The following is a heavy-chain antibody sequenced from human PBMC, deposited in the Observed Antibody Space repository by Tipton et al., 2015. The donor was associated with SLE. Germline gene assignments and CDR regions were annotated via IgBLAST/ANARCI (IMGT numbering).Heavy chain of an antibody. D-gene: IGHD3-22*01. CDR1: GFTFSNYW. CDR2: MNSDGTTT. CDR3: AREERHYYDSSGNDY. Sequence: GSLRLSCAASGFTFSNYWMHWVRQTPGKGLEWVSRMNSDGTTTTYADSVRGRFTISRDNAKNTLWLQMNSLRAEDTAVYYCAREERHYYDSSGNDYWGQGTLVTVSS. J-gene: IGHJ4*02. V-gene: IGHV3-74*03.